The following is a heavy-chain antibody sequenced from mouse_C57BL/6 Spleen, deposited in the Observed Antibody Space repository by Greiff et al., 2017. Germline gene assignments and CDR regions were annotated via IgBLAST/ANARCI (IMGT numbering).Heavy chain of an antibody. Sequence: EVKLMESGGGLVQPKGSLKLSCAASGFSFNTYAMNWVRQAPGKGLEWVARIRSKSNNYATYYADSVKDRFTISRDDSESMLYLQMNNLKTEDTAMYYCVRQDWGAMDYWGQGTSVTVSS. CDR2: IRSKSNNYAT. D-gene: IGHD4-1*01. CDR3: VRQDWGAMDY. J-gene: IGHJ4*01. V-gene: IGHV10-1*01. CDR1: GFSFNTYA.